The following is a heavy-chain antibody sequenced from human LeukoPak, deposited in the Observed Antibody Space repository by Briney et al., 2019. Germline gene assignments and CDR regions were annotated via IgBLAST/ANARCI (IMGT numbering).Heavy chain of an antibody. CDR2: ISSSTGNT. V-gene: IGHV1-18*01. CDR1: GYNFNTYG. J-gene: IGHJ4*02. D-gene: IGHD2-2*01. CDR3: VRLPLGYCSSTSCLD. Sequence: ASVKVSFKASGYNFNTYGISWVRQAPGQGLEWMGWISSSTGNTKYAQKLQDRVTMTTDTSTSTAYLYLRNLRSDDTAVYYCVRLPLGYCSSTSCLDWGQGTLVTVSS.